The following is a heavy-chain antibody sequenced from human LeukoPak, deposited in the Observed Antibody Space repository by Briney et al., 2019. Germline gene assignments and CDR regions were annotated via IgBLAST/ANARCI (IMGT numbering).Heavy chain of an antibody. J-gene: IGHJ3*02. CDR1: GFTFSTYG. Sequence: GGSLRLSCAASGFTFSTYGMNWVRQAPGKGLEWISYISGSSSAIYYTDSVKGRFTISRDNAEKSVYLQMNGLRAEDTAVYYCARGHVVVTASDAFDIWGQGTMVTVSS. CDR2: ISGSSSAI. D-gene: IGHD2-21*02. V-gene: IGHV3-48*01. CDR3: ARGHVVVTASDAFDI.